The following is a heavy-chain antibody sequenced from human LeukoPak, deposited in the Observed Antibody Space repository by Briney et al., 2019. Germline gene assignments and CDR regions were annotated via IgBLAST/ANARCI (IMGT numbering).Heavy chain of an antibody. Sequence: PGGSLRLSCAASGFTFSTYTMNWVRQTPGKGLEWVSSISSSDSYIYYADSVKGRFTISRDNSKNTLYLQMNSLRDEDTAVYYCAKFEFGFWGQGTLVTVSS. V-gene: IGHV3-21*04. J-gene: IGHJ4*02. D-gene: IGHD3-16*01. CDR2: ISSSDSYI. CDR3: AKFEFGF. CDR1: GFTFSTYT.